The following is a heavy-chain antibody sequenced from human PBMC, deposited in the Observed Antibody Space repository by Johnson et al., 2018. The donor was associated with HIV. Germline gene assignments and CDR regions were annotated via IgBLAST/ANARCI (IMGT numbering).Heavy chain of an antibody. CDR1: GFSFGTYA. D-gene: IGHD6-13*01. V-gene: IGHV3-30*03. CDR3: ARDDTGYSSSFDAFDV. J-gene: IGHJ3*01. Sequence: QVQLVESGGGVVQPGRSLRLSCAASGFSFGTYAMHWVRQAPGKGLEWVAVISYDGSEKYYVDSMKGRFTISRDNAKNSLYLQMNSLRAEDTAVYYCARDDTGYSSSFDAFDVWGQGTMVTVSS. CDR2: ISYDGSEK.